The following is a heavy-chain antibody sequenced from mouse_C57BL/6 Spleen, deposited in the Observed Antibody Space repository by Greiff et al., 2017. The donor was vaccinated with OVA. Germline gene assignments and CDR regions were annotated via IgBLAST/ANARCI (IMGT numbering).Heavy chain of an antibody. V-gene: IGHV14-1*01. J-gene: IGHJ3*01. CDR2: IDPEDGDT. D-gene: IGHD1-1*01. CDR1: GFNIKDYY. Sequence: EVKLMESGAELVRPGASVKLSCTASGFNIKDYYMHWVKQRPEQGLEWIGRIDPEDGDTEYAPKFQGKATMTADTSSNTAYLQLSSLTSEDTAVYYCTTCRITTVVATPPFAYWGQGTLVTVSA. CDR3: TTCRITTVVATPPFAY.